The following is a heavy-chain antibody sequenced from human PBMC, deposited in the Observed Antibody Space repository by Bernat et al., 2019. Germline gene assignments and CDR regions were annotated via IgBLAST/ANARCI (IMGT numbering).Heavy chain of an antibody. J-gene: IGHJ4*02. D-gene: IGHD5-12*01. CDR2: IRSKTDGGTT. CDR3: TTAPGVKGGTRGYDLDY. Sequence: EVLLVESGGGLVEPGGSLRLSCAVSGFTFGNAWMSWVRQPPGKGLEWVGLIRSKTDGGTTDYVAPVKGGFTISRDDSKDTLYLQMNSLKTEDTAVYYCTTAPGVKGGTRGYDLDYWGQGTLVTVSS. V-gene: IGHV3-15*01. CDR1: GFTFGNAW.